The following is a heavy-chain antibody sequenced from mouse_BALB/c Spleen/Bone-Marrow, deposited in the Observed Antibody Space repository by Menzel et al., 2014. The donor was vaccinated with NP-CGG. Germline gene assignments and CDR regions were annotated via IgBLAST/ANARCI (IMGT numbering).Heavy chain of an antibody. CDR2: IWSGGST. V-gene: IGHV2-2*02. Sequence: VQLVESGPGLVQPSQSLSITCTVSGFSLTSYGVHWVRQSPGKGLEWLGVIWSGGSTDYNAAFISRLGISKDNSKSQVFFKMNSLQANDTAIYYCARWGYDTGMDYWGQGTSVTVSS. CDR3: ARWGYDTGMDY. CDR1: GFSLTSYG. J-gene: IGHJ4*01. D-gene: IGHD2-2*01.